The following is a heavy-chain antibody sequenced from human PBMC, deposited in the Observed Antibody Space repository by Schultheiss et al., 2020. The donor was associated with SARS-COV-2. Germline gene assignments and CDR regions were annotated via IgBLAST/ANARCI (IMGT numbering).Heavy chain of an antibody. CDR3: ARDLLQARGFLEWLLYYYGMDV. CDR1: GFTFSSYA. CDR2: ISYDGSNK. Sequence: GESLKISCAASGFTFSSYAMHWVRQAPGKGLEWVAVISYDGSNKYYADSVKGRFTISRDNSKNTLYLQMNSLRAEDTAVYYCARDLLQARGFLEWLLYYYGMDVWGQGTTVTVSS. J-gene: IGHJ6*02. D-gene: IGHD3-3*01. V-gene: IGHV3-30*01.